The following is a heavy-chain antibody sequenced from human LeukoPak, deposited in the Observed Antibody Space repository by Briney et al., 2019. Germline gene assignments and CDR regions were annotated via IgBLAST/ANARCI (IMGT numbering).Heavy chain of an antibody. V-gene: IGHV3-23*01. Sequence: GGSLRLSCAASGFTFSSYAMSWVRQAPGKGLEWVSAISGSGGSTYYEDSVKGRFTISRDNSKNSLYLQMNSLRAEDTAVYYCAPWSGYYHSSGYSWGQGTLVTVSS. D-gene: IGHD3-22*01. CDR3: APWSGYYHSSGYS. J-gene: IGHJ4*02. CDR2: ISGSGGST. CDR1: GFTFSSYA.